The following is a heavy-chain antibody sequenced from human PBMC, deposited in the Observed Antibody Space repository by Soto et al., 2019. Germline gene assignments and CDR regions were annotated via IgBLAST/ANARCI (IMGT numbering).Heavy chain of an antibody. CDR1: GRFISSYY. Sequence: PSETLSLTCTVSGRFISSYYRSWIRQPPGKGLEWIGYIYYSGSTNYNPSLKSRVTISVDTSKNQFSLKLSSVTAADTAVYYCASRRDSSGYLGGFDIWGQGTMVTVSS. CDR3: ASRRDSSGYLGGFDI. D-gene: IGHD3-22*01. V-gene: IGHV4-59*01. J-gene: IGHJ3*02. CDR2: IYYSGST.